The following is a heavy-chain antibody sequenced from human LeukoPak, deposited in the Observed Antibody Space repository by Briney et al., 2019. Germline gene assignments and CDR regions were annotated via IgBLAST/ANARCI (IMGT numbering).Heavy chain of an antibody. CDR3: ARDESLVRGAAFDY. D-gene: IGHD3-10*01. CDR2: ISSSSNYI. J-gene: IGHJ4*02. V-gene: IGHV3-21*01. CDR1: GFTFSSYS. Sequence: GGSLRLSCAASGFTFSSYSMNWVRQAPGKGLGWVSYISSSSNYINYADSVKGRFTISRDNAKNSLYLQMNSLRAEDTAVYYCARDESLVRGAAFDYWGQGTLVTVSS.